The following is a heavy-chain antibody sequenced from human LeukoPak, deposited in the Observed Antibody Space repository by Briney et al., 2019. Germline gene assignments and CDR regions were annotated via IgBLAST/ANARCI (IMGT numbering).Heavy chain of an antibody. V-gene: IGHV4-59*01. CDR3: ARGGTYLQSSWCPYYYMDV. J-gene: IGHJ6*03. CDR1: GGSLSSYY. CDR2: IYYSGST. Sequence: SETLSLTCTVSGGSLSSYYWNWIRQPPGKGLEWIGYIYYSGSTNYNPSLKSRVTISVDTAKNQFSLKLSSVTAADTAVYYCARGGTYLQSSWCPYYYMDVWGKGTTVTVSS. D-gene: IGHD6-13*01.